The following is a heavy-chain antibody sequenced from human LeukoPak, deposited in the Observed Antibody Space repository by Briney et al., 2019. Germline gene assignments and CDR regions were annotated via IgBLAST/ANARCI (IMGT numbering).Heavy chain of an antibody. Sequence: GESLKISCKGSGYTFTTYWIGWVRQMPGKGLECMGIIYPGDSDTKYSPSFRGQVTISADKSVNTTYLQWRSLGASDTAMYYCARQSDTIRHYSRFDYWGQGTPVTVSS. V-gene: IGHV5-51*01. CDR1: GYTFTTYW. J-gene: IGHJ4*02. CDR2: IYPGDSDT. D-gene: IGHD2-15*01. CDR3: ARQSDTIRHYSRFDY.